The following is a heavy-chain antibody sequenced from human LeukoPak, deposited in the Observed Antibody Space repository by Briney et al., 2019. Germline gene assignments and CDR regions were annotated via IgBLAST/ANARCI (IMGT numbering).Heavy chain of an antibody. Sequence: ASVKVSCKASGGTFSSYGISWVRQAPGQGLEWMGWISAYNGNTNYAQKLQGRVTMTTDTSTSTAYMELRSLRSDDTAVYYCARVKSAVTTNYYYYYMDVWGKGTTVTVSS. D-gene: IGHD4-17*01. CDR1: GGTFSSYG. CDR3: ARVKSAVTTNYYYYYMDV. CDR2: ISAYNGNT. J-gene: IGHJ6*03. V-gene: IGHV1-18*01.